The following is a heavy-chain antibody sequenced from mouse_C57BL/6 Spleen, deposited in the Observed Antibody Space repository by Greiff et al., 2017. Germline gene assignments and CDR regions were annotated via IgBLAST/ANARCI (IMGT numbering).Heavy chain of an antibody. CDR2: ISYSGST. J-gene: IGHJ2*01. D-gene: IGHD1-1*01. V-gene: IGHV3-8*01. CDR1: GYSITSDY. CDR3: ARYPYYGSSPYYFDY. Sequence: EVQRVESGPGLAKPSQTLSLTCSVTGYSITSDYWNWIRKFPGNKLEYMGYISYSGSTYYNPSLKSRISITRDTSKNQYYLPLNSVTTEDTATYYCARYPYYGSSPYYFDYWGQGTTLTVSS.